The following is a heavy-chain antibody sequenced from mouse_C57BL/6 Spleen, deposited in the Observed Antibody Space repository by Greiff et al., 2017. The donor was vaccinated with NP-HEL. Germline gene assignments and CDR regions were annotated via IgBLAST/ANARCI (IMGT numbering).Heavy chain of an antibody. Sequence: EVHLVESGGGLVKPGGSLKLSCAASGFTFSSYTMSWVRQTPEKRLEWVATISGGGGKNNYPDSVKGRFTISRDNAKNTLYLQMSSLRSEDTALYYCARWILGYFDVWGTGTTVTVSS. J-gene: IGHJ1*03. D-gene: IGHD4-1*01. CDR1: GFTFSSYT. V-gene: IGHV5-9*01. CDR2: ISGGGGKN. CDR3: ARWILGYFDV.